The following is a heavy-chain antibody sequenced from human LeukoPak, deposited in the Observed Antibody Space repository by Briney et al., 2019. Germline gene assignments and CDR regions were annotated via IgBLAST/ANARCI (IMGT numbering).Heavy chain of an antibody. CDR3: ARERYDTGDFDY. Sequence: ASVKVSCKAFGYTFTGYWMHWVRQAPGQGLEWMGIINPSGGSTSYAQKFQGRVTMTRDTSTSTVYMELSSLRSEDTAVYYCARERYDTGDFDYWGQGTLVTVSS. V-gene: IGHV1-46*01. CDR1: GYTFTGYW. J-gene: IGHJ4*02. D-gene: IGHD7-27*01. CDR2: INPSGGST.